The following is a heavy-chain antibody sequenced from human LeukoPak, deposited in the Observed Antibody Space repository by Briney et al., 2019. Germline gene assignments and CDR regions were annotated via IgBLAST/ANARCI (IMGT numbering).Heavy chain of an antibody. J-gene: IGHJ4*02. CDR1: GFTFSSYS. CDR2: ISSSSSYI. V-gene: IGHV3-21*01. D-gene: IGHD3-22*01. Sequence: GGSLRLSCAASGFTFSSYSMNRVRQAPGKGLEWVSSISSSSSYIYYADSVKGRFTISRDNAKNSLYLQMNSLRAEDTAVYYCARSYYDSSGYYIHWGQGTLVTVSS. CDR3: ARSYYDSSGYYIH.